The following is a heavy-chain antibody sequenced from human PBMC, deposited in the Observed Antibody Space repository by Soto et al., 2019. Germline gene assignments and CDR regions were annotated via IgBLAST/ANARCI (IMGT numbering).Heavy chain of an antibody. CDR2: ISAYNGNT. CDR1: GYTFTSYG. D-gene: IGHD1-20*01. CDR3: ARDRHNWNDSPFFQH. Sequence: ASVKVSCKASGYTFTSYGISWVRQAPGQGLEWMGWISAYNGNTNYAQKLQGRVTMTTDTSTSTAYMELRSLRSDDTAVYYCARDRHNWNDSPFFQHWGQGTLVTVSS. V-gene: IGHV1-18*01. J-gene: IGHJ1*01.